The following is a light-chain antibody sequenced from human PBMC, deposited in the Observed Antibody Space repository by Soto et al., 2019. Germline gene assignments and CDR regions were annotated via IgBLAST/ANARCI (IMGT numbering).Light chain of an antibody. Sequence: DIVMTQSPDSLAVSLGERATINCKSSQSVLYSSNNKNYLAWYQQKPGQPPKLLIYWASTRESGVPDRFSGSGSGKDFTLTISTLQAEDVGVYYCQQYYSTPPLTFGGWTKVEIK. CDR2: WAS. V-gene: IGKV4-1*01. CDR1: QSVLYSSNNKNY. CDR3: QQYYSTPPLT. J-gene: IGKJ4*01.